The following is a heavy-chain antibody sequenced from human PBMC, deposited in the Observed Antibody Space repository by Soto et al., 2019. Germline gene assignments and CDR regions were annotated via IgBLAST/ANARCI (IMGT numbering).Heavy chain of an antibody. V-gene: IGHV4-39*01. J-gene: IGHJ5*01. CDR3: ARHYSSGSRNWFDP. CDR1: GGSIDSSSYF. CDR2: IYYSGST. Sequence: PSQTLSLTCSVSGGSIDSSSYFWGWVRQPPGTGLEWIGSIYYSGSTYYNPSLRSRVTISVDTSKNQFSLKLSSVTAADTAVFYCARHYSSGSRNWFDPWGQGTTVTVSS. D-gene: IGHD6-19*01.